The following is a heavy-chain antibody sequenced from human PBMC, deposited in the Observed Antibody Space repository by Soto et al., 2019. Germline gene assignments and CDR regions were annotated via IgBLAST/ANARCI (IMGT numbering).Heavy chain of an antibody. J-gene: IGHJ6*02. CDR1: GFTVNSNY. Sequence: EVQVLATGGGLIQPGGSLRLSCAASGFTVNSNYMSWVRQAPGEGLQWVSITNTGGTTYYADSENGRFNLSRDNSKNTLYMQMNRLRAEDTAVYYCAKGDGLILAVWGQGTTVSVSS. CDR3: AKGDGLILAV. CDR2: TNTGGTT. D-gene: IGHD1-26*01. V-gene: IGHV3-53*02.